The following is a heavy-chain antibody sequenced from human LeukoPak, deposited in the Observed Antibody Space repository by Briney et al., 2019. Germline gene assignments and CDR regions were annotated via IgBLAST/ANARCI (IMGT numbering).Heavy chain of an antibody. CDR3: AKVPYCSGGSCSGGNY. J-gene: IGHJ4*02. Sequence: PGGSLRLSCTASGFTFSAYAMSWVRQAPGKGLEWVSGISGSGAGTFYADSVKGRFTISRDNSKNTLYLQMNSLRAEDTAVYYCAKVPYCSGGSCSGGNYWGQGTLV. V-gene: IGHV3-23*01. D-gene: IGHD2-15*01. CDR1: GFTFSAYA. CDR2: ISGSGAGT.